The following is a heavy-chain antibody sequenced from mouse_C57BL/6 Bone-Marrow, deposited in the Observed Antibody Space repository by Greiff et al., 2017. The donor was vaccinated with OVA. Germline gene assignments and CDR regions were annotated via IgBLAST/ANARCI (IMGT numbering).Heavy chain of an antibody. Sequence: QVHVKQSGAELARPGASVKLSCKASGYTFTSYGISWVKQRTGQGLEWIGEIYPRSGNTYYNEKFKGKATLTADKSSSTAYMELRSLTSEDSAVYFCARDDYWYFDVWGTGTTVTVSS. CDR1: GYTFTSYG. CDR2: IYPRSGNT. J-gene: IGHJ1*03. V-gene: IGHV1-81*01. D-gene: IGHD2-3*01. CDR3: ARDDYWYFDV.